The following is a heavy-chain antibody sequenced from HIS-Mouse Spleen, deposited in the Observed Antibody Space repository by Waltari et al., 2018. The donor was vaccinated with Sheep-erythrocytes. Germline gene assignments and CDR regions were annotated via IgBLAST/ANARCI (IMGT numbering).Heavy chain of an antibody. CDR3: ARAVAGTPDAFDI. J-gene: IGHJ3*02. CDR1: GFTFSSYW. V-gene: IGHV3-7*01. Sequence: ASGFTFSSYWMSWVRQAPGKGLEWVANIKQDGSEKYYVDSVKGRFTISRDNAKNSLYLQMNGLRAEDTAVYYCARAVAGTPDAFDIWGQGTMVTVSS. CDR2: IKQDGSEK. D-gene: IGHD1-7*01.